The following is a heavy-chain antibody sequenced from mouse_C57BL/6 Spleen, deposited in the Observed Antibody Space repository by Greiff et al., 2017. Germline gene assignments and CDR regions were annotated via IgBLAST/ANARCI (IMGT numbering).Heavy chain of an antibody. Sequence: QQSGPELVKPGASVKISCKASGYAFSSSWMNWVKQRPGKGLEWIGRIYPGDGDTNYNGKFKGKATLTADKSSSTAYMQLSSLTSEDSAVYFCARLRGSSLYYFDYWGQGTTLTVSS. V-gene: IGHV1-82*01. CDR1: GYAFSSSW. D-gene: IGHD1-1*01. CDR3: ARLRGSSLYYFDY. J-gene: IGHJ2*01. CDR2: IYPGDGDT.